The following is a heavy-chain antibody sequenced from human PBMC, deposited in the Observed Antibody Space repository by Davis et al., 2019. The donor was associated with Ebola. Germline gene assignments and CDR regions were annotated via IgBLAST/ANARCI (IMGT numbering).Heavy chain of an antibody. V-gene: IGHV3-23*01. J-gene: IGHJ5*02. D-gene: IGHD3-10*01. CDR2: IIGSGGRS. Sequence: GESLKISCAASGFTLSSYAMSWVRQAPGKGLEWISGIIGSGGRSDHADSVKGRFTISRDNSKNTLYLQMNSLRVEDTAVYYCAKDRNYDSGSYQGHDPWGQGTLVTVSS. CDR1: GFTLSSYA. CDR3: AKDRNYDSGSYQGHDP.